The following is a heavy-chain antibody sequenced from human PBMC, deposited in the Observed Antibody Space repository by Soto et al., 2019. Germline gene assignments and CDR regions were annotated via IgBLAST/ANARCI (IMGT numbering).Heavy chain of an antibody. Sequence: SETLSLTGTVSGGSISSYYWSWIRQPPGKGLEWIGYIYYSGSTNYNPSLKSRVTISVDTSKNQFSLKLSSVTAADTAVYYCASGIASGVLDYWGQGTLVTVSS. D-gene: IGHD2-8*02. CDR2: IYYSGST. V-gene: IGHV4-59*01. J-gene: IGHJ4*02. CDR3: ASGIASGVLDY. CDR1: GGSISSYY.